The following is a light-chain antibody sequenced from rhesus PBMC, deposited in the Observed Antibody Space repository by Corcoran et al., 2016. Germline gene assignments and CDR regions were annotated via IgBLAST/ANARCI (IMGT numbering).Light chain of an antibody. V-gene: IGKV1-33*02. J-gene: IGKJ1*01. CDR2: AAS. CDR1: QGISNW. CDR3: QQHNTNPPT. Sequence: DIQMTQSPSSLSASVGDRVTITCQASQGISNWLAWYQQKPGNAPKLLIYAASSLQSGVPSRFRGSGSGTEFTLPISSLQPEDFATYFCQQHNTNPPTFGQGTKVEIK.